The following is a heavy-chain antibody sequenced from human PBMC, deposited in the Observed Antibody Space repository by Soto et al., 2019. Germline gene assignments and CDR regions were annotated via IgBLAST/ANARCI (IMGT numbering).Heavy chain of an antibody. CDR3: AKDAIRQFDWLLSYFDY. D-gene: IGHD3-9*01. V-gene: IGHV3-23*01. Sequence: PGGSLRLSSAASGFTFSSYAMSWVRQAPEKGLEWVSVISGSGGSTYYADSVKARFTISRDNSKNTLDVQMNSLRAEDTAVYFCAKDAIRQFDWLLSYFDYWGQGTLVTVSS. CDR2: ISGSGGST. CDR1: GFTFSSYA. J-gene: IGHJ4*02.